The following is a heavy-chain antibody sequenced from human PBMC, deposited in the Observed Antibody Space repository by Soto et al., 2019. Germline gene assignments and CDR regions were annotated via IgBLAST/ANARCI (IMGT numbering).Heavy chain of an antibody. D-gene: IGHD3-22*01. V-gene: IGHV1-69*13. J-gene: IGHJ4*02. CDR2: IIPIFGTA. CDR3: ARDETPYYYDSSGYKTGRFDY. CDR1: GGTFSSYA. Sequence: GASVKVSCKASGGTFSSYAISWVRQAPGQGLEWMGGIIPIFGTANYAQKFQGRVTITADESTRTAYMELSSLRSEDTAVYYCARDETPYYYDSSGYKTGRFDYWGQGTLVTVSS.